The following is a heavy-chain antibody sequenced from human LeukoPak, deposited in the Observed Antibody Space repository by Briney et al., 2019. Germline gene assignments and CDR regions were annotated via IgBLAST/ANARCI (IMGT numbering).Heavy chain of an antibody. J-gene: IGHJ3*02. V-gene: IGHV3-21*01. CDR2: ISSSSSYI. Sequence: KTGGSLRLSCAASGFTFSSYSMNWVRQAPGKGLEWVSSISSSSSYIYYADSVKGRFTISRDNSKNTLYLQMNSLRAEDTAVYYCAREWDSSGWPYDAFDIWGQGTMVTVSS. CDR1: GFTFSSYS. D-gene: IGHD6-19*01. CDR3: AREWDSSGWPYDAFDI.